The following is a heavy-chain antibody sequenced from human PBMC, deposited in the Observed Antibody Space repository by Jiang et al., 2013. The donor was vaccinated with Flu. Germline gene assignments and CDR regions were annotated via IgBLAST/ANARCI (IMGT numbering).Heavy chain of an antibody. CDR2: INHSGST. CDR3: ARVPGSSSWYYPPGY. D-gene: IGHD6-13*01. Sequence: LLKPSETLSLTCAVYGGSFSGYYWSWIRQPPGKGLEWIGEINHSGSTNYNPSLKSRVTISVDTSKNQFSLKLSSVTAADTAVYYCARVPGSSSWYYPPGYWGQGTLVTVSS. V-gene: IGHV4-34*01. J-gene: IGHJ4*02. CDR1: GGSFSGYY.